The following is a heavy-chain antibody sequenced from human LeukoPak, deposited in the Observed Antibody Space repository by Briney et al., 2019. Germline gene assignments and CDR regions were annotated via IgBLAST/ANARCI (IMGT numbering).Heavy chain of an antibody. D-gene: IGHD3-22*01. Sequence: GRSLRLSCAASGFTFSSYGMHWVRQAPGKGLEWVAVIWYDGSNKYYADSVKGRFTISRDNSKNTLYLQMNSLRAEDTAVYYCAKAEYYYDSSGSGYYFDYWGQGTLVTVSS. CDR3: AKAEYYYDSSGSGYYFDY. CDR2: IWYDGSNK. CDR1: GFTFSSYG. V-gene: IGHV3-33*06. J-gene: IGHJ4*02.